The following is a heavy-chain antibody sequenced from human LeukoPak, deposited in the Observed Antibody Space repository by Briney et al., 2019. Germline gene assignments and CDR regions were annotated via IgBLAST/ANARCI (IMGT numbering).Heavy chain of an antibody. J-gene: IGHJ5*02. D-gene: IGHD3-22*01. Sequence: GGSLRLSCAASGFTFDDYAMHWVRQAPGKGLEWVSGISWNSGSIGYADSVKGRFTISRDNAKNSLYLQMNSLRAEDTAVYYCARDPWGYYDSSGYYPWGQGTLVTVSS. CDR1: GFTFDDYA. V-gene: IGHV3-9*01. CDR2: ISWNSGSI. CDR3: ARDPWGYYDSSGYYP.